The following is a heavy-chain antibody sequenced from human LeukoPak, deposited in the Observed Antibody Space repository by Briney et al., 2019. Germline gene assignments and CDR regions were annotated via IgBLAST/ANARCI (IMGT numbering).Heavy chain of an antibody. Sequence: ASVKVSCKASGYTFTSYAMNWVRQAPGQGLELMGWTNTNTGNPTYAQGFTGRFVFSLDTSVSTAYLQISSLKAEDTAVYYCARVYSYGSYYYYGMDVWGQGTTVTVSS. CDR2: TNTNTGNP. J-gene: IGHJ6*02. CDR3: ARVYSYGSYYYYGMDV. D-gene: IGHD5-18*01. V-gene: IGHV7-4-1*02. CDR1: GYTFTSYA.